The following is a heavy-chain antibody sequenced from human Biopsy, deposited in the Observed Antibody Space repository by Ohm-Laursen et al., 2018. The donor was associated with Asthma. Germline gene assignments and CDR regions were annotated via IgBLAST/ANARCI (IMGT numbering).Heavy chain of an antibody. CDR2: VFYGGAT. Sequence: TLSLTCIVSGDSISSYHWSWIRQPPGKGLEWIGYVFYGGATNYNPSLKSRVTIAEETSKNQFSLTLTSVTAADTALYYCARDLAGHCTSASCYGFDSWGQGAQVTVSS. CDR1: GDSISSYH. J-gene: IGHJ5*01. V-gene: IGHV4-59*12. D-gene: IGHD2-2*01. CDR3: ARDLAGHCTSASCYGFDS.